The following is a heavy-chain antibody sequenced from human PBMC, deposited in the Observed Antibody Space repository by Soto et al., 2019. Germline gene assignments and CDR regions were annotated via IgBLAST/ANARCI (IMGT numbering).Heavy chain of an antibody. V-gene: IGHV3-53*01. CDR1: GFTVSSNY. CDR2: IYSGGST. CDR3: AREETGIDY. J-gene: IGHJ4*02. Sequence: VGSLRLSCAVSGFTVSSNYMSWVRQAPGKGLEWVSVIYSGGSTYYADSVKGRFTISRDNSKNTLYLQMNSLRAEDTAVYYCAREETGIDYWGQGTLVTVSS.